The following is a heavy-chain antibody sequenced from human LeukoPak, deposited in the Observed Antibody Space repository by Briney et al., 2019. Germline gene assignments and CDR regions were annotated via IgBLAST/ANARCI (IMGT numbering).Heavy chain of an antibody. Sequence: PGGSLRLSCEASEFTFSNYAMSWVRQSPGKGLEWVATISGGGGTTHYADSVKGRFTISRDNSIDIMYLRMNSLRGEDTAVYYCVKGHSIAWYWLDPWGQGILVTVSS. CDR3: VKGHSIAWYWLDP. CDR1: EFTFSNYA. J-gene: IGHJ5*02. V-gene: IGHV3-23*01. D-gene: IGHD6-19*01. CDR2: ISGGGGTT.